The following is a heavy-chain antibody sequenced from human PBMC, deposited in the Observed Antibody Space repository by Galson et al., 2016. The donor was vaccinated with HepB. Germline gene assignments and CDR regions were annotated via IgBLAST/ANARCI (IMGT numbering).Heavy chain of an antibody. D-gene: IGHD4-23*01. J-gene: IGHJ6*02. V-gene: IGHV3-30*18. CDR1: GFTFSPYG. CDR3: AKDYGGNSHYYGMGA. Sequence: SLRLSCAASGFTFSPYGMHWVRQAPGKGLEWLALISYDGTREDYADSVKGRFSISRENSKKTVDLQMNNMRFEDTAVYYCAKDYGGNSHYYGMGAWGQGTRVTVS. CDR2: ISYDGTRE.